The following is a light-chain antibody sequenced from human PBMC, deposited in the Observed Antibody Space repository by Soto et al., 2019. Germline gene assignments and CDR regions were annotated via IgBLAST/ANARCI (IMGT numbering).Light chain of an antibody. CDR1: SGHSSYI. CDR3: ETWDSNTYV. Sequence: QSVLTQSSSASASLGSSVSLTWTLSSGHSSYIIAWHQQQPGKAPRYLMKLEGSGSYNKGSGVPDRFSGSSSGADRYLTISNLQFEDEADYYCETWDSNTYVFGTGTKVTVL. V-gene: IGLV4-60*02. CDR2: LEGSGSY. J-gene: IGLJ1*01.